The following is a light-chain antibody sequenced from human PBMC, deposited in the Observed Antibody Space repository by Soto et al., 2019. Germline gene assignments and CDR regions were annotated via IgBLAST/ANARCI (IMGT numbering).Light chain of an antibody. CDR2: DAS. CDR1: QSLSTN. V-gene: IGKV3-15*01. Sequence: EIVMTQSPVTLSVSPGEGAALSCRASQSLSTNLAWYQQKPGQAPRLLIYDASTRATGIPDRFSGSGSGTEFTLTISSLQSEDCAVYYCQHYINWPLTFGGGTKVDIK. CDR3: QHYINWPLT. J-gene: IGKJ4*02.